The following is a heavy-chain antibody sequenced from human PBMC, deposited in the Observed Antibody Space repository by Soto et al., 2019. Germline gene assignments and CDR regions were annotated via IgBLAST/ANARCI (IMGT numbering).Heavy chain of an antibody. V-gene: IGHV4-59*08. CDR1: GRSISSYY. CDR3: ARYYGGYSDY. Sequence: SDTLSLTCTVSGRSISSYYWSCIRQPPGKGLEWIGYIYYSGSTNYNPSLKSRVTISVDTSKNQFSLKLSFVTAADTAVYYCARYYGGYSDYWGQGTLVTVS. D-gene: IGHD3-10*01. CDR2: IYYSGST. J-gene: IGHJ4*02.